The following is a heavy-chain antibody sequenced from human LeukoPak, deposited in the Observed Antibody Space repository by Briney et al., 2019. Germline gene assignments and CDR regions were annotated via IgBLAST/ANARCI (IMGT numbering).Heavy chain of an antibody. Sequence: PSETLSLTCTVSGGSISSSSYYWGWIRQPPGKGLEWIGSVYYTGASYYNPSLKSRVTISIDTSKKHFSLKLTSVTAADTAVYYCARGAPPQNWGQGTLDTVSS. CDR2: VYYTGAS. J-gene: IGHJ4*02. CDR3: ARGAPPQN. V-gene: IGHV4-39*07. CDR1: GGSISSSSYY.